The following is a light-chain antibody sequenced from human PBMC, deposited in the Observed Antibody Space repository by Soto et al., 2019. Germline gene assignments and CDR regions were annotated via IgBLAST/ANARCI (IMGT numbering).Light chain of an antibody. CDR3: QYYGSSPRVT. Sequence: EIVLTQSPGTLSLSPGERATLSCRASQCVSGTYLTWYQQKPGQAPRRLIYGASIRATGIPDRFSGSGSGTDFTLTISSLEPEDFAVYYCQYYGSSPRVTFGGGTKVEIK. V-gene: IGKV3-20*01. CDR1: QCVSGTY. CDR2: GAS. J-gene: IGKJ4*01.